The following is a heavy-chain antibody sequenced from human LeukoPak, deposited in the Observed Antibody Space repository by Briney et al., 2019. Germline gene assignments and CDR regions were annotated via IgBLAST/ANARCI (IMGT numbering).Heavy chain of an antibody. J-gene: IGHJ4*02. CDR2: INPSGDST. V-gene: IGHV1-46*01. CDR1: GYTFTSYY. Sequence: ASVKVSCKASGYTFTSYYMHWVRQAPGQGLEWMGIINPSGDSTSYAQKFQGRVTMTRDRSTSTVYMELSSLRSEHTAVYYCARDGLPVYCGGDCCSEGFDYWGQGTLVTVSS. D-gene: IGHD2-21*02. CDR3: ARDGLPVYCGGDCCSEGFDY.